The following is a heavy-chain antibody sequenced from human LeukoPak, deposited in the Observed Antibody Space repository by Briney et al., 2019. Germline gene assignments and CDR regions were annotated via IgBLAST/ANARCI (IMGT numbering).Heavy chain of an antibody. D-gene: IGHD3-22*01. J-gene: IGHJ4*02. CDR2: LSDSGGST. V-gene: IGHV3-23*01. CDR3: AKQPDSSGFPSFFDY. Sequence: GGSLRLSCAASGFTFSKYAMTWVRQPPGKGLEWVSSLSDSGGSTYYPDSVKGRFTISRDNSKNTLFLQMNSLRAEDTAVYYCAKQPDSSGFPSFFDYWGQGTLVTVSS. CDR1: GFTFSKYA.